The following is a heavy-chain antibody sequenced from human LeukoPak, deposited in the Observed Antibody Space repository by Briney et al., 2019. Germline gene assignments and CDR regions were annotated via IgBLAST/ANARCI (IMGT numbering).Heavy chain of an antibody. D-gene: IGHD5-18*01. V-gene: IGHV4-39*07. J-gene: IGHJ5*02. CDR2: IYYSGGT. CDR3: ARVRPQLWSILP. Sequence: SETLSPTCTVSGGSISSSSYYWGWIRQPPGKGLEWIGSIYYSGGTYYNPSLKSRVTISVDTSKNQFSLKLSSVTAADTAVYYCARVRPQLWSILPWGQGTLVTVSS. CDR1: GGSISSSSYY.